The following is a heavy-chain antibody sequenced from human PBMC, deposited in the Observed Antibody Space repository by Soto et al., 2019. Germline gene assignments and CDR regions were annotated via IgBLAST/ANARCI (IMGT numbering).Heavy chain of an antibody. D-gene: IGHD6-13*01. CDR1: GGSISSGGYF. CDR2: IYYSVRT. Sequence: QVQLQESGPGLVKPSQTLSLTCTVSGGSISSGGYFWSWVRQHPGKGLEWIGNIYYSVRTYYNPYLKSGVTIAVDTSMKQLSLKLSSVTAADTAVYYCARFAKEENPKVGSWYYFDYWGPASRVSVSS. J-gene: IGHJ4*02. CDR3: ARFAKEENPKVGSWYYFDY. V-gene: IGHV4-31*03.